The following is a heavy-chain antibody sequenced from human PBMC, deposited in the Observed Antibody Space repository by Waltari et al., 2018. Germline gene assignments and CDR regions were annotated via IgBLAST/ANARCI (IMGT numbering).Heavy chain of an antibody. V-gene: IGHV3-30*02. CDR2: RRYDGSNK. CDR3: AKDSISGDYFDY. CDR1: GFTFSSYG. D-gene: IGHD7-27*01. J-gene: IGHJ4*02. Sequence: QVQLVESGGGVVQPGGSLRLSCAASGFTFSSYGMHWVRQAPGKGLEWVAFRRYDGSNKYYADSVKGRFTISRDNSKNTLYLQMNSLRAEDTAVYYCAKDSISGDYFDYWGQGTLVTVSS.